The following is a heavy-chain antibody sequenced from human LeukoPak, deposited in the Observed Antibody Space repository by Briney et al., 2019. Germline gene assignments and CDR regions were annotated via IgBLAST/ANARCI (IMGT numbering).Heavy chain of an antibody. CDR3: TRGSIAYYYMDV. Sequence: PSETLSLTCTVSGASISSYYWSWIRQPPGKGLEWIGYIYYSGSTNYNPSLKSRVTISVDTSKNQFSLKLSSVTAADTAVYYCTRGSIAYYYMDVWGKGTTVTISS. D-gene: IGHD3-22*01. V-gene: IGHV4-59*01. J-gene: IGHJ6*03. CDR1: GASISSYY. CDR2: IYYSGST.